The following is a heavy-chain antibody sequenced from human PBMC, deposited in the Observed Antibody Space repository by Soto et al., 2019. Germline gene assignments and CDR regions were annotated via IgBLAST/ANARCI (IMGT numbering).Heavy chain of an antibody. CDR2: VRWGGDDA. V-gene: IGHV3-20*04. CDR1: GFTYNEYG. J-gene: IGHJ2*01. D-gene: IGHD5-18*01. Sequence: EVQLLASGGGVVRPGGSLRLSCVASGFTYNEYGMSWVRQVPGKGLEWISGVRWGGDDAGYADSVKGRFTVSRDTAKNSVYLQVDRLGAEDAAFYFCERGYSFRPGWHVDGWGRSALVTVSS. CDR3: ERGYSFRPGWHVDG.